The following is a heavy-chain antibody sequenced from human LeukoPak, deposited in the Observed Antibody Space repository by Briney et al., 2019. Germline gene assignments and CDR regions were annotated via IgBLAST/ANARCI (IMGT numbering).Heavy chain of an antibody. CDR1: GYTFTSYG. J-gene: IGHJ4*02. V-gene: IGHV1-69*04. CDR3: ARTIRLWIPDDY. Sequence: GASVKVSCKASGYTFTSYGISWVRQAPGQGLEWMGRIIPILGIANYAQKFQGRVTITADKSTSTAYMELSSLRSEDTAVYYCARTIRLWIPDDYWGQGTLVTVSS. D-gene: IGHD5-18*01. CDR2: IIPILGIA.